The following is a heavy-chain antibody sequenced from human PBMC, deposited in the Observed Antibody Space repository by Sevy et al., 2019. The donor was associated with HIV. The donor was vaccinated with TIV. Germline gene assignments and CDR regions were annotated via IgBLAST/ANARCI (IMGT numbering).Heavy chain of an antibody. CDR2: ITDSGGST. V-gene: IGHV3-23*01. Sequence: GGSLRLSCAASGFTFSNYAMTWVRQAPGKGLEWVSSITDSGGSTYYADSLKGRFTITRDNSKNTLDLQMSSLRADDTAVYYCAKASSGEFLSFGEPPYYCDYWGQGTLVTVSS. D-gene: IGHD3-10*01. CDR1: GFTFSNYA. CDR3: AKASSGEFLSFGEPPYYCDY. J-gene: IGHJ4*02.